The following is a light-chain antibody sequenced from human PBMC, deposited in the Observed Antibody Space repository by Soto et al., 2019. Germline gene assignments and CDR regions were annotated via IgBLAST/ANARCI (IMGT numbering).Light chain of an antibody. CDR3: QQYSNWPLT. CDR1: QSVSSN. Sequence: ELVMTQSPATLSVSPGEGATLSCRASQSVSSNLAWYQQKPGQAPRLLIFGASTRATGIPARFSGSGSGAEFSLTISALQSEDFAIYYCQQYSNWPLTFGGGTKVDIK. CDR2: GAS. J-gene: IGKJ4*01. V-gene: IGKV3-15*01.